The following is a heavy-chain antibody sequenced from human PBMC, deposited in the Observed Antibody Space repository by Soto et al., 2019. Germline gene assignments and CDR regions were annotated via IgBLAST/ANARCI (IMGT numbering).Heavy chain of an antibody. CDR3: AKALRLKFGGVIPSGY. V-gene: IGHV3-23*01. J-gene: IGHJ4*02. Sequence: EVQLLESGGGLVQPGGSLRLSCAASGFTFSSYAMSWVRQAPGKGREWVSAISGSGGSTYYADSVKGRFTISRDNSKNPLCLQMNRLRAAETAVYYCAKALRLKFGGVIPSGYWGQGTLVTVSS. CDR2: ISGSGGST. CDR1: GFTFSSYA. D-gene: IGHD3-16*02.